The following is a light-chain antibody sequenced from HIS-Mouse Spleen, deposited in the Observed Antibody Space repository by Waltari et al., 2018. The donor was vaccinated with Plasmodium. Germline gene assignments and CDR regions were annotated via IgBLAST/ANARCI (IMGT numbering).Light chain of an antibody. Sequence: QSVLTQPPSASGTPGQRVTISCSGSSSNIGRTTVNWYQQLPGTAPKLLSYSNNRRPSRVPDRFSGSKSGTSASLAISGLQSEDEADDYCAAWDDSLNGGVFGGGTKLTVL. J-gene: IGLJ2*01. CDR1: SSNIGRTT. V-gene: IGLV1-44*01. CDR3: AAWDDSLNGGV. CDR2: SNN.